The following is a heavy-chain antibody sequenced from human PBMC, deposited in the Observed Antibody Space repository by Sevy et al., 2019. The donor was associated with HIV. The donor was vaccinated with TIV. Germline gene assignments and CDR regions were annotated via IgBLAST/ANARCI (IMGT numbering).Heavy chain of an antibody. CDR1: GGSISSYY. D-gene: IGHD6-13*01. V-gene: IGHV4-59*01. J-gene: IGHJ5*02. Sequence: GSLRLSCTVSGGSISSYYWSWIRQPPGKGLEWIGYIYYSGNTNYNPSLKSRVTISLDTSKIQFSLKLRSVTTADTAVYYCAGGVGAADNWFDPWGQGTRVTVSS. CDR2: IYYSGNT. CDR3: AGGVGAADNWFDP.